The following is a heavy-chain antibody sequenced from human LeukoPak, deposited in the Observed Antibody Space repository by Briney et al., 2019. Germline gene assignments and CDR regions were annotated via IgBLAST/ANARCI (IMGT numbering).Heavy chain of an antibody. CDR1: GGSFSGYY. V-gene: IGHV4-59*10. CDR3: AGSSTSSSGYQWYFDL. J-gene: IGHJ2*01. CDR2: IYTSGST. Sequence: SETLSLTCAVYGGSFSGYYWSWVRQPAGKGLEWIGRIYTSGSTNYNPSLKSRVTMSVDTSKNQFSLKLSSVTAADTAVYYCAGSSTSSSGYQWYFDLWGRGTLVTVSS. D-gene: IGHD3-22*01.